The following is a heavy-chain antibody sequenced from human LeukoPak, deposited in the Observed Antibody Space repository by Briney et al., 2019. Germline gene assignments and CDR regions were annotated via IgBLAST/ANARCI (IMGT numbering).Heavy chain of an antibody. V-gene: IGHV3-23*01. CDR3: AKDRGSIFDY. CDR2: ISGSGGST. J-gene: IGHJ4*02. D-gene: IGHD3-16*01. Sequence: EWVSAISGSGGSTYYADSVKGRFTISRDNSKNTLYLQMNSLRAEDTAVYYCAKDRGSIFDYWGQGTLVTVSS.